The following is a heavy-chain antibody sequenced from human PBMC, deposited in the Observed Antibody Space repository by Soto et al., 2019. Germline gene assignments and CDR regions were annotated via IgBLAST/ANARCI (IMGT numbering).Heavy chain of an antibody. CDR3: ARLGGYCSSTSCYGHYTMDV. J-gene: IGHJ6*02. Sequence: GTWSPTCSSSGDAVSMSRYYWGGVRLSPGKGVDWIGSIYYSGSTNYNPSLESRVTISVDTSRNTFSLKVSSVTAADTAVYYCARLGGYCSSTSCYGHYTMDVWGQGTTVTVSS. V-gene: IGHV4-39*01. CDR2: IYYSGST. CDR1: GDAVSMSRYY. D-gene: IGHD2-2*01.